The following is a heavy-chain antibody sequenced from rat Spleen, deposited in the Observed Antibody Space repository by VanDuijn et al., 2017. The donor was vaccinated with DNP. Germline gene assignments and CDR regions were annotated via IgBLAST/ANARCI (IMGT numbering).Heavy chain of an antibody. Sequence: EVQLVESGGDLVQPGRSLKLSCAASGFTFSNYDMAWVRQAPPKGLEWVASISPSGGSTYYRDSVKGRFTVSRDNAKSSLYLQMNSLRSEDTATYYWTRDGGDWALHFDYWGQGVMVTVSS. CDR3: TRDGGDWALHFDY. J-gene: IGHJ2*01. CDR1: GFTFSNYD. D-gene: IGHD5-1*01. V-gene: IGHV5-27*01. CDR2: ISPSGGST.